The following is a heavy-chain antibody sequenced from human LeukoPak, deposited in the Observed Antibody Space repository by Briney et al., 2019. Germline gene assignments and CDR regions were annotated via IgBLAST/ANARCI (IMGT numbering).Heavy chain of an antibody. V-gene: IGHV3-21*01. CDR1: GFTLSSYS. D-gene: IGHD2-2*01. CDR3: ASLIVVVPAATYYMDV. CDR2: SSSSSSYI. Sequence: GGSLRLSCAASGFTLSSYSMNWVRQAPGKGLEWVSSSSSSSSYIYYADSVKGRFTISRDNAKNSLYLQMNSLRAEDTAVYYCASLIVVVPAATYYMDVWGKGTTVTVSS. J-gene: IGHJ6*03.